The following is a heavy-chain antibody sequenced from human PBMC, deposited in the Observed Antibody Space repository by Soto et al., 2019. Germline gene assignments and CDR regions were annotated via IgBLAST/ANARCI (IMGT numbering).Heavy chain of an antibody. CDR1: GXGFSTHS. CDR2: ITNTGITT. V-gene: IGHV3-23*01. D-gene: IGHD4-17*01. J-gene: IGHJ4*02. Sequence: GSLRLSCAASGXGFSTHSLSWVRQAPGKGLEWLSSITNTGITTHYADSVKGRFTISRENSRNTLHLQMNNLRVDDKAVYYFAKGFDYGDTKHIDHWGQGNMVTGSS. CDR3: AKGFDYGDTKHIDH.